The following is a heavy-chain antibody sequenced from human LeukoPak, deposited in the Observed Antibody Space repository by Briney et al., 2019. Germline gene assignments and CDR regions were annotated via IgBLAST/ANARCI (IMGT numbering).Heavy chain of an antibody. CDR2: IYYSGST. V-gene: IGHV4-39*01. D-gene: IGHD3-3*01. CDR1: GGSISSDGYY. CDR3: ARHWVLRFLANAFDI. Sequence: PSETLSLTCTVSGGSISSDGYYWGWIRQPPGKGLEWIGSIYYSGSTYYNPSLKSRVTISVDTSKNQFSLKLSSVTAADTAVYYCARHWVLRFLANAFDIWGQGTMVTVSS. J-gene: IGHJ3*02.